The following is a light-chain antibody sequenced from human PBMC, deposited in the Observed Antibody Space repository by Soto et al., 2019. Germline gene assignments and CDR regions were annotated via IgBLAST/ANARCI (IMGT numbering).Light chain of an antibody. CDR2: GAS. J-gene: IGKJ2*01. Sequence: EIMMTQSPATLSVSPGERATLSCWASQSVSSNLAWYQQRPGQAPRLLIYGASTRAAGIPARFSGSGSGTDFTLTISGLQSEDYAVYYCQQYKSWPYTFGQGTQLEIK. CDR1: QSVSSN. V-gene: IGKV3-15*01. CDR3: QQYKSWPYT.